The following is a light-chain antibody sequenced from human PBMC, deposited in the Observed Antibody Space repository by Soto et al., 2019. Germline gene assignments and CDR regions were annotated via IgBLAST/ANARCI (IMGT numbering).Light chain of an antibody. CDR1: QSVSNNY. J-gene: IGKJ2*01. Sequence: EVVLTQSPGTLSLSPGERATLSCRASQSVSNNYLAWYQQKPGQSPKLLIFGTSDSPTGIPDRFSGSGSGTDFTLTISSLEPEDFAVYYCQQYGSSPPYTFGQGTKLEIK. CDR2: GTS. CDR3: QQYGSSPPYT. V-gene: IGKV3-20*01.